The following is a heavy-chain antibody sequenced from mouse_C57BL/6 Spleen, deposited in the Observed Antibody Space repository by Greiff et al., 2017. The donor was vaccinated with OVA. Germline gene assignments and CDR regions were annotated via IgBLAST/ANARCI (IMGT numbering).Heavy chain of an antibody. CDR1: GYSITSGYY. J-gene: IGHJ1*03. D-gene: IGHD3-3*01. Sequence: EVQLQESGPGLVKPSQSLSLTCSVTGYSITSGYYWNWIRQFPGNKLEWMGYISYDGSNNYNPSLKNRISITRDTSKNQFFLKLNSVTTEDTATYYCARGDGYFDVWGTGTTVTVSS. CDR3: ARGDGYFDV. CDR2: ISYDGSN. V-gene: IGHV3-6*01.